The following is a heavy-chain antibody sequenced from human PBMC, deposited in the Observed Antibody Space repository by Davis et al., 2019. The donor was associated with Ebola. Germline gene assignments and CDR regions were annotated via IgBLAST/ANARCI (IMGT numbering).Heavy chain of an antibody. CDR3: ARALRGSSSWYYYYYGMDV. Sequence: GGSLRLSCAASGFTFSSYDMHWVRQVTGKGLEWVSAIGTAGDTYYPGSVKGRFTISRDNAKNSLYLQMNSLRAEDTAVYYCARALRGSSSWYYYYYGMDVWGQGTTVTVSS. CDR2: IGTAGDT. V-gene: IGHV3-13*01. CDR1: GFTFSSYD. J-gene: IGHJ6*02. D-gene: IGHD6-13*01.